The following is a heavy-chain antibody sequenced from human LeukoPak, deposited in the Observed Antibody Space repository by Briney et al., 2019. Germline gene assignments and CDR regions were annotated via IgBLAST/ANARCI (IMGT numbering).Heavy chain of an antibody. Sequence: VASVKVSCKASGGTFISYAISWVRQAPGQGLEWMGGIIPIFGTANYAQKFQGRVTITADESTSTAYMELSSLRSEDTAVYYCARDQLRRSVIFDYWGQGTLVTVSS. V-gene: IGHV1-69*13. CDR3: ARDQLRRSVIFDY. J-gene: IGHJ4*02. CDR2: IIPIFGTA. D-gene: IGHD2-15*01. CDR1: GGTFISYA.